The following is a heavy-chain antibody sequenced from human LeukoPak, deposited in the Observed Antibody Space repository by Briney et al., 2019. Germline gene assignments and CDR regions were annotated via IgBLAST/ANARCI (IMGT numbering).Heavy chain of an antibody. CDR2: ITHTGNT. CDR1: GGSIRSGAYY. V-gene: IGHV4-31*03. Sequence: PSETLSLTCTVSGGSIRSGAYYWSWIRQHPGKGPEWIGCITHTGNTHFNPSLKSRVTISADTENQFSLRLTSLTAADTAVYSCARAWGYGSGRAFDSWGQGTLVTVSS. CDR3: ARAWGYGSGRAFDS. D-gene: IGHD3-10*01. J-gene: IGHJ4*02.